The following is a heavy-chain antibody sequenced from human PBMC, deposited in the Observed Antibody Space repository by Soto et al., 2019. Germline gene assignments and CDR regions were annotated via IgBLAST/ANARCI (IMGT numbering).Heavy chain of an antibody. J-gene: IGHJ6*02. CDR2: IYYSGIT. CDR3: ARYKANYYYGMDV. D-gene: IGHD1-20*01. Sequence: SETLSLTCTVSGGSISSYYWSWIRQPPGKGLEWIGYIYYSGITNYNPSLKSRVTISVDTSKNQFSLKLSSVTAADTAVYYCARYKANYYYGMDVWGQGTTVTVSS. V-gene: IGHV4-59*01. CDR1: GGSISSYY.